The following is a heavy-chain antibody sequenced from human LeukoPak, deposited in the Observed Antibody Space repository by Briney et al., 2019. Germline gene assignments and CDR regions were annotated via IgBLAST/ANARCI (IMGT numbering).Heavy chain of an antibody. Sequence: GGSLRLSCAASGFTFSTYSMSWVRQAPGKGLEWVSAISGSGGSTYYADSVKGRLTISRDNSKNTLYLQMNSLRAEDTAVYYCAKNYGSGSCIDYWGQGILVTVPS. V-gene: IGHV3-23*01. CDR3: AKNYGSGSCIDY. CDR2: ISGSGGST. CDR1: GFTFSTYS. D-gene: IGHD3-10*01. J-gene: IGHJ4*02.